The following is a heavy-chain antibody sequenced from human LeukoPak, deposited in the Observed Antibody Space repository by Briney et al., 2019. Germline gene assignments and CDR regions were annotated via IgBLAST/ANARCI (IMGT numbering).Heavy chain of an antibody. J-gene: IGHJ4*02. CDR1: GFIVSSTY. Sequence: AGGSLRLSCAASGFIVSSTYMNWIRQAPGKGLEWVSYISSSSSYTNYADSVKGRFTISRDNAKNSLYLQMNSLRAEDTAVYYCARDAYDSSGYYGYWGQGTLVTVSS. CDR3: ARDAYDSSGYYGY. V-gene: IGHV3-11*06. D-gene: IGHD3-22*01. CDR2: ISSSSSYT.